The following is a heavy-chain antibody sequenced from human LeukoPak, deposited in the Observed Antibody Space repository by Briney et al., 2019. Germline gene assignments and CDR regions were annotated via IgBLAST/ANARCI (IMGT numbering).Heavy chain of an antibody. CDR3: AKNSGSYYSALDY. D-gene: IGHD1-26*01. J-gene: IGHJ4*02. CDR1: GFTFSSYA. V-gene: IGHV3-23*01. CDR2: ISGSGGST. Sequence: QSGGSLRLSCAASGFTFSSYAMSWVRQAPGKGLEWVSAISGSGGSTYYADSVKGRFTISRDNSKNTLYLQMNSLRAEDTAVYYCAKNSGSYYSALDYWGQGTLVTVSS.